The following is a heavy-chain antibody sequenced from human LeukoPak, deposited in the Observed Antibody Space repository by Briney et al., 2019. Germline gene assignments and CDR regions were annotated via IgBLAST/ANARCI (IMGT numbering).Heavy chain of an antibody. CDR1: GYTFTGYY. Sequence: ASVKVSCKASGYTFTGYYMHWVRQAPGQGREWMGWINPNSGGTNYAQKFQGRVTMTRDTSISTAYMELSRLRSDDTAVYYCARGRYFDWLLPDYYYYGMDVWGQGTTVTVSS. CDR2: INPNSGGT. D-gene: IGHD3-9*01. V-gene: IGHV1-2*02. CDR3: ARGRYFDWLLPDYYYYGMDV. J-gene: IGHJ6*02.